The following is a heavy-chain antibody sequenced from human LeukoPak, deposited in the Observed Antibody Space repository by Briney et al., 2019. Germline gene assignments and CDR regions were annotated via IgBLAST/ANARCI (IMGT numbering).Heavy chain of an antibody. CDR1: GVSISSSSYY. Sequence: SETLSLTCTVSGVSISSSSYYWGWIRQPPGKGLEWIGSIYYSGSTYYNPSLKSRVTISVDTSKNQFSLKLSSVTAADTAVYYCARVTAIAKIFDYWGQGTLVTVSS. V-gene: IGHV4-39*01. D-gene: IGHD2-21*02. CDR3: ARVTAIAKIFDY. CDR2: IYYSGST. J-gene: IGHJ4*02.